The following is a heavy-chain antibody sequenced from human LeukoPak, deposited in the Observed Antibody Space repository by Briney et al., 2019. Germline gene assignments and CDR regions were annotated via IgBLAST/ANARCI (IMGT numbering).Heavy chain of an antibody. CDR3: ARQFSLGNYYGSGRYYNCFDP. D-gene: IGHD3-10*01. V-gene: IGHV4-59*08. J-gene: IGHJ5*02. Sequence: SETLSLTCTVSGGSISSNYWSWIRQPPGKGLEWIGYIHYSGATNYNPSLKSRVTITTNPSKNQFPLKLSSVTAAATAVYYCARQFSLGNYYGSGRYYNCFDPWGEGILVTVSS. CDR2: IHYSGAT. CDR1: GGSISSNY.